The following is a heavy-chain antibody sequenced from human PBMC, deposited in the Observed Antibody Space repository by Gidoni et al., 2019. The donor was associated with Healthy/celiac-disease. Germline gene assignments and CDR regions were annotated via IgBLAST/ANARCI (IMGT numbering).Heavy chain of an antibody. Sequence: QVTLTESGPVLVKPTETLTLTCTVSGFSLSNARMGVSWIRQPPGKALEWLAHIFSNDEKSYSTSLTSRLTISKDTSKSQVVLTMTNMDPVDTATYYCARISRFGELPYDYWGQGTLVTVSS. V-gene: IGHV2-26*01. CDR3: ARISRFGELPYDY. D-gene: IGHD3-10*01. J-gene: IGHJ4*02. CDR1: GFSLSNARMG. CDR2: IFSNDEK.